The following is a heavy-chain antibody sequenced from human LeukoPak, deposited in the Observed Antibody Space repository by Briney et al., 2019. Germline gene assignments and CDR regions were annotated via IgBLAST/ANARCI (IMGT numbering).Heavy chain of an antibody. V-gene: IGHV1-24*01. J-gene: IGHJ4*02. D-gene: IGHD3-22*01. Sequence: GASVNVSCKVSGYTLSHLSMHWVRQAPGKGLECVGGFDPEDGETIHAHKFQGRVTMTEDTSNDTSYMGLSSLRSEDTAVYYCATAITYYYDSGGYSLIPAGTFDYWGQGTLVTVSS. CDR1: GYTLSHLS. CDR2: FDPEDGET. CDR3: ATAITYYYDSGGYSLIPAGTFDY.